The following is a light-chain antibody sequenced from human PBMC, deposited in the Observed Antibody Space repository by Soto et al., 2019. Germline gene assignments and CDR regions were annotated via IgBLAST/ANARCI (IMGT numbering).Light chain of an antibody. CDR3: SSYTSSSTPKWV. CDR2: EVS. J-gene: IGLJ3*02. V-gene: IGLV2-14*01. CDR1: SSDVGGYNY. Sequence: QSALTQPASVSGSTGQSITISCTGTSSDVGGYNYVSWYQQHPGKAPKLMIYEVSNRPSGVSNRFSGSKSGNTASLTISGLQAEAEADYYCSSYTSSSTPKWVFGGGTKLTVL.